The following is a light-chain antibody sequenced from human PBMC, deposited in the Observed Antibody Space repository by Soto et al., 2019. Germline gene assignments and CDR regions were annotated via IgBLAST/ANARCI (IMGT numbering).Light chain of an antibody. J-gene: IGLJ1*01. CDR1: NRDVGTHNY. V-gene: IGLV2-8*01. CDR2: DVV. CDR3: FSYAGGSTFV. Sequence: QSALTQPPSASGSPGQSVTISCTGTNRDVGTHNYVSWYQQYPGKAPKLLIYDVVKRPSGIPHRFSGSKSGNTPSLTVSGLQADDEADYYCFSYAGGSTFVFGTGTKLTVL.